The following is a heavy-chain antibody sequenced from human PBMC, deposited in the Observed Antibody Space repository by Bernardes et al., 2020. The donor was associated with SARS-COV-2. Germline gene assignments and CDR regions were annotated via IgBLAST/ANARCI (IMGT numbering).Heavy chain of an antibody. D-gene: IGHD3-9*01. J-gene: IGHJ4*02. CDR3: ARDRLRYFDWLESYFDY. V-gene: IGHV4-30-4*01. CDR1: GGSISSGDYY. Sequence: SETLSLTCTVSGGSISSGDYYWSWIRQPPGKGLEWIGYIYYSGSTYYNPSLKSRVTISVDTSKNQFSLKLSSVTAADTAVYYCARDRLRYFDWLESYFDYWGQGTLVTVSS. CDR2: IYYSGST.